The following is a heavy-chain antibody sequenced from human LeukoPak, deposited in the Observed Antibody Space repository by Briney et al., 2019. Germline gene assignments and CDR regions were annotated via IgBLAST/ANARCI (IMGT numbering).Heavy chain of an antibody. Sequence: GGSLRLSCAASGFTFSNYEMHWVRQAPGKGLEWVSYISSSGSDIYYADSVKGRFTISRDNSKNTLYLQMNSLRVEDTAVYYCGRDRAYSTSSLSNWGQGTLVTVSS. V-gene: IGHV3-48*03. J-gene: IGHJ4*02. D-gene: IGHD6-6*01. CDR3: GRDRAYSTSSLSN. CDR1: GFTFSNYE. CDR2: ISSSGSDI.